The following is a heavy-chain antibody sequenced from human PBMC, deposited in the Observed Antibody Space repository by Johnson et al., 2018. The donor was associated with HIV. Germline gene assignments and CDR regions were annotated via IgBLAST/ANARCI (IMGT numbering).Heavy chain of an antibody. CDR2: IYRGGST. CDR1: GFTFDDYA. D-gene: IGHD6-19*01. J-gene: IGHJ3*02. CDR3: AGPYYSSGWYLEEGVDAFDI. Sequence: QVQLVESGGGVVQPGRSLKLSCAASGFTFDDYAMHWVRQTPGKGLEWVSVIYRGGSTYYADSLKGRITISRDKSKNTLYLQMNSLRAEDTAVYYCAGPYYSSGWYLEEGVDAFDIWGHGTTVTVSS. V-gene: IGHV3-NL1*01.